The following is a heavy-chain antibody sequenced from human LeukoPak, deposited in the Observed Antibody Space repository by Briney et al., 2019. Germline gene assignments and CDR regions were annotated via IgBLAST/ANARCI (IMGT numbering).Heavy chain of an antibody. Sequence: PGGSLRLSCAASGFTFSSYAMSWVRQAPGKGLEWVSAISGSGGSTYYADSVKGRFTISRDNSKNTLYLQMNSLRAEDTAVYYCVGATQRLKYYFDYWGQGTLVTVSS. CDR3: VGATQRLKYYFDY. CDR2: ISGSGGST. CDR1: GFTFSSYA. V-gene: IGHV3-23*01. D-gene: IGHD1-26*01. J-gene: IGHJ4*02.